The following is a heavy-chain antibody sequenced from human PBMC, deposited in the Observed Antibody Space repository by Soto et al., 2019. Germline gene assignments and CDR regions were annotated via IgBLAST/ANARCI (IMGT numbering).Heavy chain of an antibody. V-gene: IGHV3-13*01. CDR3: ARGGYSGSYGYYYYGMDV. D-gene: IGHD1-26*01. J-gene: IGHJ6*02. Sequence: GGSLRLSCAASGFTFSSYDMHWVRQATGKGLEWVSAIGTAGDTYYPGSVKGRFTISRENAKNSLYLQMNSLRAGDTAVYYCARGGYSGSYGYYYYGMDVWGQGTTVTVSS. CDR2: IGTAGDT. CDR1: GFTFSSYD.